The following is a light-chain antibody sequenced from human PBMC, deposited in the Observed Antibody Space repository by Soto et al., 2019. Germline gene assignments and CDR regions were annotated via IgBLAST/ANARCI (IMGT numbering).Light chain of an antibody. Sequence: EIVMTQSPGTLXLSPGERATXSXXASQSVSTNLAWYQQIPGQAPRLLIYGASTRATGIPARFSGSGSGTEFTLAISSLQSEDFAVYYCQHYNDWPQTFGLGTKVEIK. CDR3: QHYNDWPQT. CDR1: QSVSTN. CDR2: GAS. J-gene: IGKJ1*01. V-gene: IGKV3-15*01.